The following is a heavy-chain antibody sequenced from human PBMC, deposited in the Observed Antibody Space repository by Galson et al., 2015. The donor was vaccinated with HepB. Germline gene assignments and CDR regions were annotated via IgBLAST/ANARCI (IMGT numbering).Heavy chain of an antibody. Sequence: SLRLSCAASGFIFSDYWMHWVRQAPGKGLVWVSRINHDGTSTVYADSVKGRFTISRDNAKNTLYLQMNSLRAEDTAVYYCARVETYITGWPFRWGQGTLVTVSS. J-gene: IGHJ4*02. D-gene: IGHD6-19*01. CDR3: ARVETYITGWPFR. V-gene: IGHV3-74*01. CDR1: GFIFSDYW. CDR2: INHDGTST.